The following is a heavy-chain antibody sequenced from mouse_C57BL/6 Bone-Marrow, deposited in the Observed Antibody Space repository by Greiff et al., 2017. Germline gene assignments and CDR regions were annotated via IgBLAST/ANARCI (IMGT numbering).Heavy chain of an antibody. CDR3: SRMVWSFDY. CDR2: IDPSDSYT. V-gene: IGHV1-50*01. D-gene: IGHD2-10*02. J-gene: IGHJ2*01. CDR1: GYTFTSYW. Sequence: QVQLQQPGAELVKPGASVKLSCKASGYTFTSYWMQWVKQRPGQGLEWIGEIDPSDSYTNYNQKFKDKATLTVDPSSSTAYMQLSSLTSEDAAVYYCSRMVWSFDYWGQGTTLTVSS.